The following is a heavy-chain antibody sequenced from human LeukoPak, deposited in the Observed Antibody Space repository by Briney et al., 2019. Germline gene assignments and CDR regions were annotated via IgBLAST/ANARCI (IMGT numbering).Heavy chain of an antibody. CDR1: GGSISSYY. J-gene: IGHJ4*02. D-gene: IGHD6-13*01. CDR2: IYYSGST. V-gene: IGHV4-59*08. Sequence: PSETLSLTCTVSGGSISSYYWSWIRQPPGKGLEWIGYIYYSGSTNYNPSLKSRVTISVDTSKNQFSLKLSSVTAADTAVYYCARRAAGDFDYWGQGTPVTVSS. CDR3: ARRAAGDFDY.